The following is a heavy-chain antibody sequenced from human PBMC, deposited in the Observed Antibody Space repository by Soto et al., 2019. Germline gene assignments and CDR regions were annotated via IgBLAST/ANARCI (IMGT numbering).Heavy chain of an antibody. CDR1: GFTFSSYG. Sequence: QVQLVESGGGVVQPGRSLRLSCAASGFTFSSYGMHWVRQAPGKGLEWVAVISYDGSNKYYADSVKGRFTISRDNSKNTLYLQMNSLRAEDTAVYYCAKAGPYSSGWYSNYWGQGTLVTVSS. D-gene: IGHD6-19*01. CDR2: ISYDGSNK. J-gene: IGHJ4*02. V-gene: IGHV3-30*18. CDR3: AKAGPYSSGWYSNY.